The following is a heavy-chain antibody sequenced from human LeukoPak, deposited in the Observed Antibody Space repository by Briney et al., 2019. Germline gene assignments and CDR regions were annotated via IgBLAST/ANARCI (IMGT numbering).Heavy chain of an antibody. Sequence: ASVKVSCKASGYTFTSYGISWVRQAPGQGLEWMGWISAYNGNTNYAQKLQGRVTMTTDTSTNTAYMELRSLRSDDTAVYYCARVIMIFGVAVGYFDYWGQGTLVTVSS. D-gene: IGHD3/OR15-3a*01. CDR2: ISAYNGNT. CDR1: GYTFTSYG. J-gene: IGHJ4*02. V-gene: IGHV1-18*01. CDR3: ARVIMIFGVAVGYFDY.